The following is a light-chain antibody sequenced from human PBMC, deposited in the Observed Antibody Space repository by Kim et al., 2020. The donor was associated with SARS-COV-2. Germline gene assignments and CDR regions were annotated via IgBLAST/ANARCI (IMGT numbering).Light chain of an antibody. V-gene: IGKV1-39*01. CDR3: QQSYSTSWT. Sequence: ASVGDRVTITCRASQNINNYLNWFQQKPGKAPRLLISDASTLRSGVPSRFSGSGSGTDFSLTISSLQPADIATYYCQQSYSTSWTFGQGTKVDIK. CDR2: DAS. J-gene: IGKJ1*01. CDR1: QNINNY.